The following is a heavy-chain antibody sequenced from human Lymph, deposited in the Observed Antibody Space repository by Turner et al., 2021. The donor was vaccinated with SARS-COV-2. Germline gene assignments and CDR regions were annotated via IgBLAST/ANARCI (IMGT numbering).Heavy chain of an antibody. CDR1: GSTFSSYA. CDR3: ERDAPYCSSTSCYDP. V-gene: IGHV1-69*04. J-gene: IGHJ5*02. D-gene: IGHD2-2*01. CDR2: IIPILAIA. Sequence: QVQLLQSGAEVKKPGSSVKVSCRASGSTFSSYAITWVPQAPGQGLEWMGGIIPILAIANDAQEVQGRVTITADKSTSTAYMELSSLGSEDTAVYYCERDAPYCSSTSCYDPWGQGTLVTVSS.